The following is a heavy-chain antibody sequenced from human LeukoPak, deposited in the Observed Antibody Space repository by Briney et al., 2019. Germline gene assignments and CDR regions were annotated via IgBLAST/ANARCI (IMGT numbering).Heavy chain of an antibody. D-gene: IGHD3-9*01. CDR1: GYTLTELS. V-gene: IGHV1-24*01. CDR2: FDHEDGET. Sequence: GASVKVSCKVSGYTLTELSMHWVRQAPGKGLEWMGGFDHEDGETIYAQKFKGRVTMAEDTSTDTAYMKLSRLRSEDTAVYYCARTPLTGYYVDAFDIWGQGTMVTVSS. J-gene: IGHJ3*02. CDR3: ARTPLTGYYVDAFDI.